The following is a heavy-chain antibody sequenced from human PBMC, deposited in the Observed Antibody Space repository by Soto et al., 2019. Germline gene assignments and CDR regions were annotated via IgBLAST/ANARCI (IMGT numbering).Heavy chain of an antibody. CDR2: INHSGST. J-gene: IGHJ5*02. D-gene: IGHD4-17*01. CDR3: ARFGDPDYNWFDP. V-gene: IGHV4-34*01. CDR1: GGSFSGYY. Sequence: QVQLQQWGAGLLKPSETLSLTCAVYGGSFSGYYWSWIRQPPGKGLEWIGEINHSGSTNYNPSLKSRVTIAVDTSKNQFSLKLSSVTAADTAVYYCARFGDPDYNWFDPWGQGTLVTVSS.